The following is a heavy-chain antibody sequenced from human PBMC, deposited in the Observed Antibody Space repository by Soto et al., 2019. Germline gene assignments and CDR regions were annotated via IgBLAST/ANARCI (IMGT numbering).Heavy chain of an antibody. CDR2: IYSGGST. CDR3: VRDHIGVGLDY. CDR1: GFTVSSNY. D-gene: IGHD1-26*01. Sequence: PGGSLRLSCAASGFTVSSNYMSWVRQAPGKGLEWVSVIYSGGSTYYADSVKGRFTISRDNAKNTLYLQMNSLRAEDTAVYYCVRDHIGVGLDYWGLGTPVTVSS. J-gene: IGHJ4*02. V-gene: IGHV3-66*01.